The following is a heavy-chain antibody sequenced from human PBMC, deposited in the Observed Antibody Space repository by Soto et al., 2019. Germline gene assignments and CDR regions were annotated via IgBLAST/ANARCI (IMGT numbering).Heavy chain of an antibody. CDR1: GDTFNFYS. V-gene: IGHV1-69*04. D-gene: IGHD3-10*01. Sequence: QVQLVQSGAEVKRPGSSVKVSCKASGDTFNFYSINWVRQAPGLGLEWMGRVNPIVSMSNYAQRFQGRVKLTTDXXTSTAYMELSGLRSDDTAIYYGATSYGSGYRAFDYWGQGALVTVSS. J-gene: IGHJ4*02. CDR2: VNPIVSMS. CDR3: ATSYGSGYRAFDY.